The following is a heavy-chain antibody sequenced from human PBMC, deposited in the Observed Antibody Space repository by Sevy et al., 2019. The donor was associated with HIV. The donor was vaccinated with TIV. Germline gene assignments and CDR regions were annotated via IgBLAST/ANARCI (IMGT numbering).Heavy chain of an antibody. CDR3: ASVIGGGYTHLFDF. D-gene: IGHD1-26*01. CDR1: GFPFSDYQ. V-gene: IGHV3-30*03. CDR2: ISNDGSKT. Sequence: GGSLRLSCAVSGFPFSDYQMHWVRQAPGKGLEWLAVISNDGSKTYYADSVKGRFTFSRDNSKNTLYLHMDSLRAEDTAFYYCASVIGGGYTHLFDFWGQGILVTVSS. J-gene: IGHJ4*02.